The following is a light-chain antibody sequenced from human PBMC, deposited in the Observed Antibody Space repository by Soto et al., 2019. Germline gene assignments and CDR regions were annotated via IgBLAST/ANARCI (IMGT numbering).Light chain of an antibody. V-gene: IGKV4-1*01. Sequence: DSLITQSPASLAVSLGERPTISCKSGQRLLYRSNNKNYLAWYQQKPGQPPRLLIYWASTRESGVPDRFSGSGSGADFSLSISSLQAEDVAVYFCQQYSLPPWTVGQGGKVAIK. J-gene: IGKJ1*01. CDR3: QQYSLPPWT. CDR1: QRLLYRSNNKNY. CDR2: WAS.